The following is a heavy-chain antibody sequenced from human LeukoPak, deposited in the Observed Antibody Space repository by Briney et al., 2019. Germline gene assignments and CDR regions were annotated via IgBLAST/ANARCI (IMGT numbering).Heavy chain of an antibody. J-gene: IGHJ6*02. D-gene: IGHD3-3*01. CDR1: GFTVSSNY. Sequence: GGSLRLSCAASGFTVSSNYMTWVRQAPGKGLEWVSLIYSAGGTYYTDPVKGRFTISRHSSKNTLYLQTNSLRGEDTAVYYCARFLGRITISGVVPYGMDVWGQGTTVTVSS. CDR3: ARFLGRITISGVVPYGMDV. V-gene: IGHV3-53*04. CDR2: IYSAGGT.